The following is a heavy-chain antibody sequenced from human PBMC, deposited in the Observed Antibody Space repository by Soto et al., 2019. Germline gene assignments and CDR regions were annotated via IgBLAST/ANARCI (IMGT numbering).Heavy chain of an antibody. CDR3: ACSRDGRCDP. D-gene: IGHD4-17*01. CDR1: GGSISSYS. J-gene: IGHJ5*02. V-gene: IGHV4-59*01. Sequence: PSEPLSLTCTVSGGSISSYSWSWIRQPPGKGLEWIGYIYYSGSTNYNPSLQRRVTISVDTSKNQFSLKLSSVTSADTAVYDGACSRDGRCDPGGEGTRVTVAS. CDR2: IYYSGST.